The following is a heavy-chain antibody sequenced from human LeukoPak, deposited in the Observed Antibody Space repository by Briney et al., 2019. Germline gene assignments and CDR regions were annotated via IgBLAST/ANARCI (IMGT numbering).Heavy chain of an antibody. CDR1: GFTFSSYA. CDR3: ARDTGPYYYYYYGMDV. V-gene: IGHV3-21*01. Sequence: GGSLRLSCAASGFTFSSYAMSWVRQAPGKGLEWVSSISSSSSYIYYADSVKGRFTISRDNAKNSLYLQMNSLRAEDTAVYYCARDTGPYYYYYYGMDVWGQGTTVTVSS. D-gene: IGHD4-17*01. J-gene: IGHJ6*02. CDR2: ISSSSSYI.